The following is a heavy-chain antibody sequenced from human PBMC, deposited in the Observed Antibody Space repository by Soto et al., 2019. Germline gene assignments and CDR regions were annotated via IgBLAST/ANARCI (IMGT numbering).Heavy chain of an antibody. J-gene: IGHJ4*02. CDR1: GYTFTGYH. Sequence: QVQLVQSGAEVKKPGASVKVSCKASGYTFTGYHMHWVRQAPGQGLEWMGWINPNSGVTIYAQKFKGRVIMARETPISAAYMELGRLSSDDTAVYYCARRLGLLVTPIPGYWGQGTLVTVSS. V-gene: IGHV1-2*02. CDR2: INPNSGVT. D-gene: IGHD2-21*02. CDR3: ARRLGLLVTPIPGY.